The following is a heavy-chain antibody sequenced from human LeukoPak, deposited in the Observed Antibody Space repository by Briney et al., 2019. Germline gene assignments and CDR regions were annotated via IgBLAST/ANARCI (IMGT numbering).Heavy chain of an antibody. Sequence: ASVNVSCKASGYTFTGYYMHWVRQAPGQGLEWMGIINPSGGSTSYAQKFQGRVTMTRDMSTSTVYMELSSLRSEDTAVYYCARASLTYYYDSSGLEYFQHWGQGTLVTVSS. CDR2: INPSGGST. CDR1: GYTFTGYY. CDR3: ARASLTYYYDSSGLEYFQH. V-gene: IGHV1-46*01. J-gene: IGHJ1*01. D-gene: IGHD3-22*01.